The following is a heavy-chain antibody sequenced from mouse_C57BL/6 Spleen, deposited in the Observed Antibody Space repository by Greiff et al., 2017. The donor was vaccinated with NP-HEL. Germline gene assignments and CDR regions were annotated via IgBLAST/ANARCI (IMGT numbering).Heavy chain of an antibody. CDR1: GFNIKDYY. Sequence: VQLQQSGAELVKPGASVKLSCKASGFNIKDYYMHWVKQRTEQGLEWIGRIDPEDGETKYAPKFQGKATMTADTSSNTAYLQLSSLTSEDSAVYYCASPSTGPWFAYWGQGTLLTVSA. D-gene: IGHD4-1*02. V-gene: IGHV14-2*01. CDR3: ASPSTGPWFAY. CDR2: IDPEDGET. J-gene: IGHJ3*01.